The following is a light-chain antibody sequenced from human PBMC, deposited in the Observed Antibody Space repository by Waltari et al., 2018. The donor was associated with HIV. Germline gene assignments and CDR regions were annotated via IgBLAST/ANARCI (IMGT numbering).Light chain of an antibody. V-gene: IGLV7-46*01. Sequence: QVVVTQEPSLSVSPGGTLIVTCASSTGSVSRNPYLHWIQLKAGHPPRTLSYETVKRHPRTAGRFSGSLIGGRAALMLSGALPDDEADYYCLLSYSGVRVFGGGTKLTV. CDR1: TGSVSRNPY. J-gene: IGLJ3*02. CDR3: LLSYSGVRV. CDR2: ETV.